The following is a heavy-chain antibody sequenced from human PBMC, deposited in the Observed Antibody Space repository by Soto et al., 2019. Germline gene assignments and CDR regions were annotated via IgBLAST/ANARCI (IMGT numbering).Heavy chain of an antibody. D-gene: IGHD3-10*01. CDR1: GGSFSCYY. V-gene: IGHV4-34*01. CDR2: ITHSGST. J-gene: IGHJ6*02. CDR3: AISEYASGYYYGMDV. Sequence: SETMSLTCAVDGGSFSCYYWSWISPPQGQGLEWIGEITHSGSTNYNPSLKSRVTISVYTSKNQYSLKLSSVTAADTAVYYCAISEYASGYYYGMDVWGQGTTVTVSS.